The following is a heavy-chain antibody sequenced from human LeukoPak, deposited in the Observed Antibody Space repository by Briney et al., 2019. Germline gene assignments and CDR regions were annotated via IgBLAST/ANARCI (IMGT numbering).Heavy chain of an antibody. CDR1: GYSVTSYW. D-gene: IGHD2/OR15-2a*01. Sequence: GESLKISCKGSGYSVTSYWSGGGRHMPGKGLERMGIIYPGDSDTRYSPSFQGQVTISADKSISTAYLQWSSLKASDTAMYYCARWRILWTWFDPWGQGTLVTVSS. CDR3: ARWRILWTWFDP. CDR2: IYPGDSDT. J-gene: IGHJ5*02. V-gene: IGHV5-51*01.